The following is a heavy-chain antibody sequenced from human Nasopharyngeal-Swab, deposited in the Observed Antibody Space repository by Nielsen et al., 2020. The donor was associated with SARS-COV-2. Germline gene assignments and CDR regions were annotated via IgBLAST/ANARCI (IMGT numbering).Heavy chain of an antibody. CDR2: IGRYGTDI. J-gene: IGHJ6*02. V-gene: IGHV3-21*01. D-gene: IGHD3-3*01. Sequence: WIPQPPGQGLEWVSSIGRYGTDIFHADSVKGRFSVFRDAANKSIYLQMRSLRAEDTAVYYCARGTVFGVANGMDVWGQGTTVTVSS. CDR3: ARGTVFGVANGMDV.